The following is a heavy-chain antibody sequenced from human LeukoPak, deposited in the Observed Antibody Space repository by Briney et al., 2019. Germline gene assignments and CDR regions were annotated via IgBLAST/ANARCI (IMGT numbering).Heavy chain of an antibody. D-gene: IGHD3-10*01. CDR1: GFTFSSYG. CDR2: ISYDGSNK. CDR3: AKTHLWFGEFKEEHFDY. Sequence: GGSLRLSCAASGFTFSSYGMHWVRQAPGKGLEWVAVISYDGSNKYYADSMKGRFTISRDNSKNTLYLQMNSLRAEDTAVYYCAKTHLWFGEFKEEHFDYWGQGTLVTVSS. J-gene: IGHJ4*02. V-gene: IGHV3-30*18.